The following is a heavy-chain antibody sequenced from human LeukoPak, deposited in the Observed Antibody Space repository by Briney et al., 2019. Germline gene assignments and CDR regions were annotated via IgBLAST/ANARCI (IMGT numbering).Heavy chain of an antibody. D-gene: IGHD3-22*01. Sequence: ASVKVSFKASGYTFTSYYMHWVRQAPGQGLEWMGIINPSGGSTSYAQKFQGRVTMTRDMSTSTVYMELSSLRSEDTAVYYCARGPLHYDSSGYYPIDYWGQGTLVTVSS. CDR3: ARGPLHYDSSGYYPIDY. J-gene: IGHJ4*02. CDR2: INPSGGST. V-gene: IGHV1-46*01. CDR1: GYTFTSYY.